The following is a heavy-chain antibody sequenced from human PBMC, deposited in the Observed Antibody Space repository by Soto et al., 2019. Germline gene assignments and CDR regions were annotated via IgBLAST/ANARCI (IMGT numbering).Heavy chain of an antibody. Sequence: EASVKVSCKASGYTFTGYYMHWVRQAPGQGLEWMGWINPNSGGTNYAQKFRGWVTMTRDTSISTAYMELSRLRSDDTAAYYCARDSGISVYDYVWGSYRSTFDYWGQGTLVTVSS. CDR3: ARDSGISVYDYVWGSYRSTFDY. V-gene: IGHV1-2*04. D-gene: IGHD3-16*02. J-gene: IGHJ4*02. CDR1: GYTFTGYY. CDR2: INPNSGGT.